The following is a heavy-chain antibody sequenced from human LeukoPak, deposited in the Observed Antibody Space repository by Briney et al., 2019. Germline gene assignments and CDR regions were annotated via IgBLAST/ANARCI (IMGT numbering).Heavy chain of an antibody. CDR2: IYPGDSDT. Sequence: GESLKISCKGSGYSFTSYWIGWVRQMPGKGLEWMGIIYPGDSDTRYSPSFQGQVTISADKSIGTANLQWSSLKASDTAMYYCARKKTENAFDIWGQGTMVTVSS. CDR3: ARKKTENAFDI. J-gene: IGHJ3*02. CDR1: GYSFTSYW. V-gene: IGHV5-51*01.